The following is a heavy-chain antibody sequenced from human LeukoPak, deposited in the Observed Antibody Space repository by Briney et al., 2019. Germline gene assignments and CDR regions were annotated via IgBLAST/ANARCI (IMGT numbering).Heavy chain of an antibody. J-gene: IGHJ5*02. CDR2: INTSGCT. D-gene: IGHD6-25*01. Sequence: SETLSLTCTVSGGSISSYYWTWIRQSAGKGLEWIGRINTSGCTNYNPSLRSRDTMSVNTSKNQFSLNLTSVTAADTAVYSCAREGGDPRWLDPWGQGTLVTVSS. V-gene: IGHV4-4*07. CDR1: GGSISSYY. CDR3: AREGGDPRWLDP.